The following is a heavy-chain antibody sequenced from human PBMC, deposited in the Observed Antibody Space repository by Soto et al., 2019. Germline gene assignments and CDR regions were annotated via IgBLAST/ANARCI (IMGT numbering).Heavy chain of an antibody. Sequence: PGGSLRLSCAASGFTFSNYAMGWVRQAPGKGLEWVSAISGGGGTTYYADSVKGRFTISRDNSRNTLYLQMNSLRAEDTAVYYCARRGSGSYFDYWGQGTLVTVSS. CDR1: GFTFSNYA. CDR2: ISGGGGTT. V-gene: IGHV3-23*01. J-gene: IGHJ4*02. CDR3: ARRGSGSYFDY. D-gene: IGHD1-26*01.